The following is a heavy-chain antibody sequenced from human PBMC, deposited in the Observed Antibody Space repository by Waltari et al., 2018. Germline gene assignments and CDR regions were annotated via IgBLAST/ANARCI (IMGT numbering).Heavy chain of an antibody. D-gene: IGHD2-15*01. CDR2: IKQDGSEK. V-gene: IGHV3-7*01. J-gene: IGHJ4*02. Sequence: VQLVESGGGVVQPGRSLRLSCAASGFTFRSYCMSWVRQAPGKGLEWVANIKQDGSEKYYVDSVKGRFTISRDNAKNSLYLQMNSLRAEDTAVYYCARASSLVVVAAFRYWGQGTLVTVSS. CDR1: GFTFRSYC. CDR3: ARASSLVVVAAFRY.